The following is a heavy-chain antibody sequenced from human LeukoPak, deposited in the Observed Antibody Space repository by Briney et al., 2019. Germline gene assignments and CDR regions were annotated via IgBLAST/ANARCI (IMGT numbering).Heavy chain of an antibody. Sequence: ASVKVSCKASGYTFTDYYMHWARQAPGQGLEWMGWMNPKSGGTHYVQKFQGRVTMTRDTSISTDYMELSSLRYDDTAVYYCATDGRGRGIVGATFHYWGQGTLVTVSS. J-gene: IGHJ4*02. CDR2: MNPKSGGT. CDR1: GYTFTDYY. D-gene: IGHD1-26*01. CDR3: ATDGRGRGIVGATFHY. V-gene: IGHV1-2*02.